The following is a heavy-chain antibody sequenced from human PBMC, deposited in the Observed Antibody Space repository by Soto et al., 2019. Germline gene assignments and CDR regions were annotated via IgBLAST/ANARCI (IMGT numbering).Heavy chain of an antibody. CDR3: AGRLWFGELSEAFDI. CDR1: GGTFSSYA. J-gene: IGHJ3*02. Sequence: SVKVSCKASGGTFSSYAISWVRQAPGQGLEWMGGFIPIFGTADYAQKFQGRVTITADESTSTAYMELSSLRSEDTAVYYCAGRLWFGELSEAFDIWGQGTMVTVSS. CDR2: FIPIFGTA. D-gene: IGHD3-10*01. V-gene: IGHV1-69*13.